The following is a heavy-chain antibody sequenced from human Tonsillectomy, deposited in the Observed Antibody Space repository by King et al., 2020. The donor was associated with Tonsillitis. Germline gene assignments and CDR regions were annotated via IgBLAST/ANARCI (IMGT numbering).Heavy chain of an antibody. Sequence: EVQLVESGGGLVKPGGSLRLSCAASGFTFSNAWMSWVRQAPGKGLEWVGRIKSKIDGGTTDYAAPVKGRFSILRDDSKNTLYLQMNSLKTEDTAVYYCTTEMWFGELVRDYWGQGTLVTVSS. D-gene: IGHD3-10*01. CDR1: GFTFSNAW. CDR3: TTEMWFGELVRDY. V-gene: IGHV3-15*01. CDR2: IKSKIDGGTT. J-gene: IGHJ4*02.